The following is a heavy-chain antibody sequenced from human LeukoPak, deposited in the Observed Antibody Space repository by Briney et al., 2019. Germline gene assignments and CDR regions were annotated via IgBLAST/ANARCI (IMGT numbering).Heavy chain of an antibody. CDR1: GFTFSGFA. CDR2: ITGSHGRT. D-gene: IGHD4-17*01. Sequence: GGSLRLSCEASGFTFSGFAMTWVRQAPGKGLEWVSSITGSHGRTYNTDSVKGRFTISRDNSQNTLYLQMNSLRAEDTAVYYCTKDPNGDYVGAFDPWGQGTLVTVSS. CDR3: TKDPNGDYVGAFDP. V-gene: IGHV3-23*01. J-gene: IGHJ5*02.